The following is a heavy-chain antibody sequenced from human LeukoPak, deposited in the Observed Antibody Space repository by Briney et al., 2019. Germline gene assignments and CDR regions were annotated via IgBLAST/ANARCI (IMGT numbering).Heavy chain of an antibody. V-gene: IGHV3-74*01. Sequence: GGSLRLSCAASGFTFSSYWMHWVRQAPGKGLVWVSRINSDGSSTSYADSVKGRFTISRDNSKNTLYLQMNSLRAEDTAVYYCAKFAYYYDSSGYEVWGQGTLVTVSS. D-gene: IGHD3-22*01. CDR2: INSDGSST. J-gene: IGHJ4*02. CDR1: GFTFSSYW. CDR3: AKFAYYYDSSGYEV.